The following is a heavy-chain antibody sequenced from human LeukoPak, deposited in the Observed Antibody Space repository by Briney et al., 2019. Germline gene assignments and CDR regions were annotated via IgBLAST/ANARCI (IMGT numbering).Heavy chain of an antibody. D-gene: IGHD4-17*01. CDR1: GFTFSSYA. J-gene: IGHJ1*01. V-gene: IGHV3-30-3*01. CDR3: ARVDYGDYQYFQQ. CDR2: ISYDGSNK. Sequence: GGSLRLSCAASGFTFSSYAMHWVRQAPGKGLEWVAVISYDGSNKYYADSVKGRFTISRDNSKNTLYLQMNSLRAEDTAVYYCARVDYGDYQYFQQWGQGTLVTVSS.